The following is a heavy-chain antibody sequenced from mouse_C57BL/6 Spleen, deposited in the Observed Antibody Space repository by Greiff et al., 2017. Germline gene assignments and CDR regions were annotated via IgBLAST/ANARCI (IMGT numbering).Heavy chain of an antibody. CDR3: TRTSLLWRMEY. J-gene: IGHJ4*01. CDR2: IDPETGGT. D-gene: IGHD2-1*01. Sequence: QVHVQQPGAELVRPGASVTLSCKASGYTFTDYEMHWVKQTPVHGLEWIGAIDPETGGTAYNQKFKGKAILTADKSSSTAYMELRSLTSEDSAVYYCTRTSLLWRMEYWGQGTTVTVSS. V-gene: IGHV1-15*01. CDR1: GYTFTDYE.